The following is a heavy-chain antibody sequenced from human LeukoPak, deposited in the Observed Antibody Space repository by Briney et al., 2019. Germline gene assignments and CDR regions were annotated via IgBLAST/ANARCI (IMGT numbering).Heavy chain of an antibody. CDR3: ARHKQQLVAD. V-gene: IGHV4-39*01. D-gene: IGHD6-13*01. CDR2: IYYSGST. CDR1: GGSISSSSYY. Sequence: SETLSLTCTVPGGSISSSSYYWGWIRQPPGKGLEWIGSIYYSGSTYYNPSLKSRVTISVDTSKNQFSLKLSSVTAADTAVYYCARHKQQLVADWGQGTLVTVSS. J-gene: IGHJ4*02.